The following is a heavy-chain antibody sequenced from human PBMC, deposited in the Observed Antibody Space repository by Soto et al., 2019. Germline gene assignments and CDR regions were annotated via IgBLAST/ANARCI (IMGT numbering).Heavy chain of an antibody. V-gene: IGHV4-4*02. CDR2: IHHSGIT. CDR1: SGSIKSDDW. CDR3: ARFKRLALTAFVCLDI. Sequence: QVQLQESGRGLVESSGTLSLTCAVFSGSIKSDDWWIWVRQPPGKGLEWIGEIHHSGITNYNLALKSRVAISVDKYKDQFSLSLTSVTAADTAVYYCARFKRLALTAFVCLDIWGPGTTVTVSS. D-gene: IGHD3-9*01. J-gene: IGHJ3*02.